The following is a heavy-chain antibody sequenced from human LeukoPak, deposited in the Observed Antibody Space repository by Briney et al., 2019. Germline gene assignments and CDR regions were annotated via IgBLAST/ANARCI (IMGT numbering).Heavy chain of an antibody. CDR1: GYTFTSYD. V-gene: IGHV1-8*01. CDR3: ARVKAAAGPRALRDAFDI. CDR2: MNPNSGNT. Sequence: AASVKVSCKASGYTFTSYDINWVRQATGQGLEWMGRMNPNSGNTGYAQKFQGRVTMTRNTSISTAYMELSSLRSEDTAVYYCARVKAAAGPRALRDAFDIWGQGTMVTVSS. J-gene: IGHJ3*02. D-gene: IGHD6-13*01.